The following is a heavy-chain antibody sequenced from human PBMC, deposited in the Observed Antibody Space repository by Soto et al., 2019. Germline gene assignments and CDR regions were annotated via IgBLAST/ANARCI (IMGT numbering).Heavy chain of an antibody. Sequence: QVHLVESGGDLVEPGGSLRLSCAGSGFTFRDYYMSWVRLAPGQGLEWVSYMSSSGATIYYADSVKGRFTISRDNAKNLLYLQMNSLRADDTAVYYCARNTVSAAGADYYGLDVWGQGTTVTVSS. CDR1: GFTFRDYY. CDR3: ARNTVSAAGADYYGLDV. CDR2: MSSSGATI. D-gene: IGHD6-13*01. J-gene: IGHJ6*02. V-gene: IGHV3-11*01.